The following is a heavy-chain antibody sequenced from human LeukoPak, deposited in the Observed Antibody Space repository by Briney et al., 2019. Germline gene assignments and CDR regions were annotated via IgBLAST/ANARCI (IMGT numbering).Heavy chain of an antibody. Sequence: PGGSLRLFCAASGFTFSSYAMSWVRQAPGKGLEWVSDISGRGCSTYYADSVKGRFTISRDNYKNTLYLQMNSLRAEDTAVYYCAKDPTWTYYDILTGDYWGQGTLVTVSS. CDR2: ISGRGCST. CDR1: GFTFSSYA. J-gene: IGHJ4*02. D-gene: IGHD3-9*01. CDR3: AKDPTWTYYDILTGDY. V-gene: IGHV3-23*01.